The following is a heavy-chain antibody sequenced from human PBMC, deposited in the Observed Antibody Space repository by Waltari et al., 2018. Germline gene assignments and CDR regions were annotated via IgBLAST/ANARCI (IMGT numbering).Heavy chain of an antibody. Sequence: EVQLVESGGGLVQPGRSLRLSCTVSGFNVGAYAMTWFRQAPGKGLEWVGYMRSDTYGGATEYAASVRGRFTFSRDASKNTAYLQMNSLRSEDTALYFCRRGEYSSDYWGQGALVTVSS. CDR1: GFNVGAYA. CDR3: RRGEYSSDY. J-gene: IGHJ4*02. CDR2: MRSDTYGGAT. V-gene: IGHV3-49*03. D-gene: IGHD6-6*01.